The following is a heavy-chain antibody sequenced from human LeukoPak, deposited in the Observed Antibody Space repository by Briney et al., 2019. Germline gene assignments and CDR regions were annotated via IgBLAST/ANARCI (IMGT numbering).Heavy chain of an antibody. D-gene: IGHD6-13*01. Sequence: SETLSLTCTVSGGSICSYYWSWIRQPPGKGLEWIGYIYYSGSTNYNPSLKSRVTISVDTSKNQFSLKLSSVTAADTAVYYCARESIAAAGTPFGSYYYYYMDVWGKGTTVTVSS. V-gene: IGHV4-59*01. J-gene: IGHJ6*03. CDR3: ARESIAAAGTPFGSYYYYYMDV. CDR1: GGSICSYY. CDR2: IYYSGST.